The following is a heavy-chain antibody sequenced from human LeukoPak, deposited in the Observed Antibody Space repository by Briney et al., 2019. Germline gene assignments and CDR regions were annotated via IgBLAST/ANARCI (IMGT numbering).Heavy chain of an antibody. Sequence: GGSLRLSCAASGFTFSSYAMSWVRQAPGKGLEWVSAISGSGGSTYYADSVKGRFTISRDNSKNTLYLQMNSLRAEDTAVYYCAKPKPLLWFGELLSPFDYWGQGTLVTVSS. J-gene: IGHJ4*02. CDR3: AKPKPLLWFGELLSPFDY. V-gene: IGHV3-23*01. CDR1: GFTFSSYA. D-gene: IGHD3-10*01. CDR2: ISGSGGST.